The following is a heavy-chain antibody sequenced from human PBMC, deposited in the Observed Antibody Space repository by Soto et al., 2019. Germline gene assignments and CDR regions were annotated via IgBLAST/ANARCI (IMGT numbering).Heavy chain of an antibody. J-gene: IGHJ6*02. V-gene: IGHV1-69*06. CDR1: GGTFSSYA. CDR2: IIPIFGTA. CDR3: ARGPYRSSYYYYCGMDV. Sequence: QVQLVQSGAEVKKPGSSVKVSCKASGGTFSSYAISWVRQAPGQGLEWMGGIIPIFGTANYAQKFQGRVTITADKSTSTAYMELSSLRSEDTAVYYCARGPYRSSYYYYCGMDVWGQGTTVTVSS. D-gene: IGHD3-16*01.